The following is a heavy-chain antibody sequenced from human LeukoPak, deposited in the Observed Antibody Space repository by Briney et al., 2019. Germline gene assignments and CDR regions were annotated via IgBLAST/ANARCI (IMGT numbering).Heavy chain of an antibody. V-gene: IGHV1-2*02. Sequence: ASVKVSCKASGYTFTGYYMHWVRQAPGQGLEWMGWINPNSGGTNYAQKFQGRVTMTRDTSISTAYMELSRLRSDDTAVYYCASPPRERYESIAAAGDAFDIWGQGTMVTVSS. J-gene: IGHJ3*02. D-gene: IGHD6-13*01. CDR3: ASPPRERYESIAAAGDAFDI. CDR1: GYTFTGYY. CDR2: INPNSGGT.